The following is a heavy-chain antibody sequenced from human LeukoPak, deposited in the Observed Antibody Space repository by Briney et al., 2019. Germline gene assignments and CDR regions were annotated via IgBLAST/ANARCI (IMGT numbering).Heavy chain of an antibody. Sequence: SETLSLTCTVSGGSISSYYWSWIRQPPGKGLEWIGYIYYSGSTNYNPSLKSRVTISVDTSKNQFSLKLSSVTAADTAVYYCARARITMVRGVITPYYFDYWGQGTLVTDSS. D-gene: IGHD3-10*01. CDR1: GGSISSYY. J-gene: IGHJ4*02. V-gene: IGHV4-59*01. CDR3: ARARITMVRGVITPYYFDY. CDR2: IYYSGST.